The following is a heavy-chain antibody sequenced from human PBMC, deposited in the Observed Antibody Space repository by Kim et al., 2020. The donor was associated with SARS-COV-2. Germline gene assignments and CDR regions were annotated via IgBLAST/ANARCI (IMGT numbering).Heavy chain of an antibody. V-gene: IGHV3-23*01. D-gene: IGHD3-22*01. J-gene: IGHJ4*02. CDR3: AKVSDDSSGYYYSYFDY. Sequence: VKGRFTISRDNSNNTLYLQMNSLRAEDTAVYYCAKVSDDSSGYYYSYFDYWGQGTLVTVSS.